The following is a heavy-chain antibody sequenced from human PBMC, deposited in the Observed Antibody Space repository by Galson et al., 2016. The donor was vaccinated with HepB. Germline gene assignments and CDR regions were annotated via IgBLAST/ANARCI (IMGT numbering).Heavy chain of an antibody. CDR2: ISSSSRYT. J-gene: IGHJ5*02. Sequence: SLRLSCAASGFTFSDYYMSWIRQAPGKGLEWVSYISSSSRYTKYADSVKGRFTISRDNAKNSLYLQMNSLRAEDTAVYYCVRAQDEGGWFDPWGQGTLVTVSS. V-gene: IGHV3-11*06. D-gene: IGHD3-16*01. CDR1: GFTFSDYY. CDR3: VRAQDEGGWFDP.